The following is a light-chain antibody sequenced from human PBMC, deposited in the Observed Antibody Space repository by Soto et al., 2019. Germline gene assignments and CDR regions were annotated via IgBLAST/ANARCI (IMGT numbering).Light chain of an antibody. V-gene: IGKV3-15*01. CDR1: QSVSSN. J-gene: IGKJ2*01. Sequence: ELVMTQSPATLSVSPGARATLSCRASQSVSSNLAWYQQKPGQPPSLLIYGASTRATGVPARFSGGGSGTEFTLTISSLQSEDYAVYYCQQYYNWPPYTFGPGTKLDSK. CDR3: QQYYNWPPYT. CDR2: GAS.